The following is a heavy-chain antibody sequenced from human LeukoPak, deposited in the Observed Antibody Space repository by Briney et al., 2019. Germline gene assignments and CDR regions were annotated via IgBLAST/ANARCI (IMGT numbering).Heavy chain of an antibody. V-gene: IGHV4-34*01. CDR1: GGSFSGYF. CDR2: INPGGRT. Sequence: PSETLSLTCAVYGGSFSGYFWTWIRQPPGKGLEWIGEINPGGRTRYNPSLKSRVTISLDMSRNQFSVQLSSVTAADTAVYYCARERRYCYSTSCYKEAYYFDYWGQGTLVTVSS. CDR3: ARERRYCYSTSCYKEAYYFDY. J-gene: IGHJ4*02. D-gene: IGHD2-2*02.